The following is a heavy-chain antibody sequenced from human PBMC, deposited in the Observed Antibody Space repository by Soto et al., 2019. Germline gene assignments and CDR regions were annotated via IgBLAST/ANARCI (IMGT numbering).Heavy chain of an antibody. CDR2: LNDSGGT. Sequence: QVQLQQWGAGLLKPSETLSLTCAVYGGSFSGYYWSWIRQPPGKGLEWIGELNDSGGTNYNASLKSRVSISVDTSKNQFSLKLSFVTAAVTAVYYCARGRGGVQHWGQGTLVTVSS. V-gene: IGHV4-34*01. CDR1: GGSFSGYY. CDR3: ARGRGGVQH. J-gene: IGHJ1*01. D-gene: IGHD3-10*01.